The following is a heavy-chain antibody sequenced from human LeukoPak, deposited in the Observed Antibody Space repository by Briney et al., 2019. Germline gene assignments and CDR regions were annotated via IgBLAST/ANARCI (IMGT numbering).Heavy chain of an antibody. CDR1: GFTFSSYE. CDR2: ISSSGSTI. CDR3: AERGITMIGGV. V-gene: IGHV3-48*03. J-gene: IGHJ6*04. Sequence: TGGSLRLSCAASGFTFSSYEMNWVRQAPGKGLGWVSYISSSGSTIYYADSVKGRFTITRDNTKNSLYLQMNSLRAEDTAVYYCAERGITMIGGVWGKGTTVTISS. D-gene: IGHD3-10*02.